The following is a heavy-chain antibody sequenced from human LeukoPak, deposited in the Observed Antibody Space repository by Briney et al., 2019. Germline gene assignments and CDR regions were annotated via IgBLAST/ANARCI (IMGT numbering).Heavy chain of an antibody. V-gene: IGHV3-48*01. CDR2: LRYTGET. Sequence: GGSLRLSCAASGFTFSQYSINWVRQAPGKGLEWVSHLRYTGETFYADSVKGRFTISRDNVRNSLYLQMNSLRAEDTAMYYCAREFRLKWLRLVFHDAFDIWGQGTMVTVSS. D-gene: IGHD5-12*01. J-gene: IGHJ3*02. CDR3: AREFRLKWLRLVFHDAFDI. CDR1: GFTFSQYS.